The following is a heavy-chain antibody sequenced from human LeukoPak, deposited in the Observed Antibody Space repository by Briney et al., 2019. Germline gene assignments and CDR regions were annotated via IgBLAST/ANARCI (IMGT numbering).Heavy chain of an antibody. V-gene: IGHV4-31*03. CDR2: IYYSGST. Sequence: SETLSLTCTVSGGSISSGGYLWRWIRQHPGKGLEWIGYIYYSGSTYYNPSLKSRVTISVDTSKNQFSLKLSSVTAADTAVYYCARGHNYDYVWGSYRYKVDWFDPWGQGTLVTVSS. CDR1: GGSISSGGYL. D-gene: IGHD3-16*02. J-gene: IGHJ5*02. CDR3: ARGHNYDYVWGSYRYKVDWFDP.